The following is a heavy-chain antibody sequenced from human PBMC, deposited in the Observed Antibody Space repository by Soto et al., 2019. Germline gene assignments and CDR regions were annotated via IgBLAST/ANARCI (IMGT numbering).Heavy chain of an antibody. CDR3: ARSPSSGGWFDP. V-gene: IGHV1-46*01. J-gene: IGHJ5*02. Sequence: QVLLVQSGAEVKKPGASVKVSCEASGYTSYFMHWVRQAPGQGLEWMGIINPNDGSTSYPQKFRGRVTMTRDTSTSTFYMEMRSLRYEDTAVYYCARSPSSGGWFDPWGQGTLVTVSS. CDR1: GYTSYF. D-gene: IGHD6-25*01. CDR2: INPNDGST.